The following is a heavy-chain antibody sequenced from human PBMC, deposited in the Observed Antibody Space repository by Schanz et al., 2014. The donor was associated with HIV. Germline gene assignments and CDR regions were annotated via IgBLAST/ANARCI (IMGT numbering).Heavy chain of an antibody. V-gene: IGHV3-30-3*01. CDR1: GFTFSSYA. D-gene: IGHD1-26*01. Sequence: QVQLVGSGGGVVQPGRSLRLSCAASGFTFSSYAMHWVRQAPGKGLGWGAVISYDGSNKYYADSVKGRFTISRDNSKNTLYLQINSLRAEDTAVYYCARALPDEWEPAAYFQHWGQGTLVIVSS. CDR2: ISYDGSNK. J-gene: IGHJ1*01. CDR3: ARALPDEWEPAAYFQH.